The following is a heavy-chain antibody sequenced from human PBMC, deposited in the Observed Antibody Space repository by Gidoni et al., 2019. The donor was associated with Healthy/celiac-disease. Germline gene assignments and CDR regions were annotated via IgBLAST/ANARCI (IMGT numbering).Heavy chain of an antibody. D-gene: IGHD3-10*01. CDR2: INSDGSST. Sequence: EVQLVESGGGLVQPGGSLRLSCAASGFTFSSYWMHWVRQAPGKGLVWVSRINSDGSSTSYADSVKGRFTISRDNAKNTLYLQMNSLRAEDTAVYYCAREGYYYGSGSYFWSTRDAEHAFDIWGQGTMVTVSS. V-gene: IGHV3-74*01. J-gene: IGHJ3*02. CDR1: GFTFSSYW. CDR3: AREGYYYGSGSYFWSTRDAEHAFDI.